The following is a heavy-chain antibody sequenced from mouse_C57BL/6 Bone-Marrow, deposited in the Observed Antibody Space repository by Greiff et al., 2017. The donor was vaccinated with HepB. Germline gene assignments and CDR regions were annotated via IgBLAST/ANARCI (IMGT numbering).Heavy chain of an antibody. CDR2: ISDGGSYT. CDR1: GFTFSSYA. CDR3: ARDPGPWFAY. J-gene: IGHJ3*01. V-gene: IGHV5-4*01. Sequence: EVKLVESGGGLVKPGGSLKLSCAASGFTFSSYAMSWVRQTPEKRLEWVATISDGGSYTYYPDNVKGRFTISRDNAKNNLYLQMSHLKSEDTAMYYCARDPGPWFAYSGQGTLVTVSA.